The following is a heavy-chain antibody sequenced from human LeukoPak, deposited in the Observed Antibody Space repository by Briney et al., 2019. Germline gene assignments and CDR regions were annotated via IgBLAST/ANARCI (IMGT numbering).Heavy chain of an antibody. CDR2: ISSSSSYI. Sequence: GGSLRLSCAASGFTFSSYTMNWVRQAPGKGLEWVPSISSSSSYIYYADSVKGRFTISRDNAKNSLYLQMNSLRAEDTAVYYCARDRPVGDMLNFDYWGQGTLVTVSS. D-gene: IGHD3-16*01. CDR1: GFTFSSYT. J-gene: IGHJ4*02. CDR3: ARDRPVGDMLNFDY. V-gene: IGHV3-21*01.